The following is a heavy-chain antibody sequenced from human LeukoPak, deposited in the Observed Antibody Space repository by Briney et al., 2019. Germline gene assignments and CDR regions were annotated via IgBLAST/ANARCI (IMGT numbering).Heavy chain of an antibody. CDR2: ISGSGGSI. V-gene: IGHV3-23*01. CDR1: GFTFSSYA. D-gene: IGHD6-13*01. J-gene: IGHJ4*02. CDR3: AKDGPYSSSWYPDY. Sequence: GGSLRLSCAASGFTFSSYATSWVRQAPGKGLEWVSAISGSGGSIYYADSVKGRFTMSRDNSKNTLYLQMNSLRAEDTAVYYCAKDGPYSSSWYPDYWGQGTLVTVSS.